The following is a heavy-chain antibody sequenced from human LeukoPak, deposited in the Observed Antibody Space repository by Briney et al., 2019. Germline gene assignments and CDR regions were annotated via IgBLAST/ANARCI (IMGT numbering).Heavy chain of an antibody. Sequence: PSETLSLTCTVSGGPISSSSYYWGWIRQPPGKGLEWIGSIYHSGSTYYNPSLKSRVTISVDTSKNQFSLKLSSVTAADTAVYYCARASRELDYWGQGTLVTVSS. D-gene: IGHD3-10*01. CDR3: ARASRELDY. J-gene: IGHJ4*02. V-gene: IGHV4-39*07. CDR2: IYHSGST. CDR1: GGPISSSSYY.